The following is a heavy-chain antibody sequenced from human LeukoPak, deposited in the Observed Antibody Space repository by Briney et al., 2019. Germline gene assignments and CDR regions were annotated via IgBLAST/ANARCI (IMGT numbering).Heavy chain of an antibody. V-gene: IGHV4-39*07. J-gene: IGHJ4*02. CDR3: AREYGDSSGYPYGY. CDR1: GGSISSSSYY. D-gene: IGHD3-22*01. Sequence: SETLSLTCTVSGGSISSSSYYWGWIRQPPGKGLEWIGSIYYSGSTYYNPSLKSRVTISVDTSKNQFSLKLSSVTAADTAVYYCAREYGDSSGYPYGYWGQGTLVTVSS. CDR2: IYYSGST.